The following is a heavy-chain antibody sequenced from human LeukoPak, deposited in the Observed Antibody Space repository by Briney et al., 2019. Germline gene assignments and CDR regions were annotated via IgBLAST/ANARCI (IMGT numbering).Heavy chain of an antibody. CDR1: GGSLSSYY. CDR2: IYYSGST. CDR3: ARDITSGYGAFDP. Sequence: SETLSLTCTVSGGSLSSYYWSWIRQPPGKRLEWIGYIYYSGSTNYNPSLKSRVTISVDTSKNQLSLKLSSVTAADTAVYYCARDITSGYGAFDPWGQGTLVTVSS. D-gene: IGHD4/OR15-4a*01. J-gene: IGHJ5*02. V-gene: IGHV4-59*01.